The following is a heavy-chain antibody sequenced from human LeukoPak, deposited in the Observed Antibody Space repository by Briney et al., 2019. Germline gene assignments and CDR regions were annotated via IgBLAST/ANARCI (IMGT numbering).Heavy chain of an antibody. CDR1: GFTFSDYY. V-gene: IGHV3-11*01. CDR3: ARDRFSGSYPLDY. Sequence: GGSLRLSCAASGFTFSDYYMSWIRQAPGKGLEWVSYISSSGSTIFYADSVKGRFTISRDNAKNSLYLQMNSLRAEDTAVYFCARDRFSGSYPLDYWGQGTLVTVSS. D-gene: IGHD1-26*01. J-gene: IGHJ4*02. CDR2: ISSSGSTI.